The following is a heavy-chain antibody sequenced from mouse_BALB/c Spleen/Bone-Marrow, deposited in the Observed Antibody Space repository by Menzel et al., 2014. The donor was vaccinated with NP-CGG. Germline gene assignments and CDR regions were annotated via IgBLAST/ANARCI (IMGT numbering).Heavy chain of an antibody. Sequence: VQLQQSGAELVRPGALVKLSCKASGSNIKDYYMHWVKQRPEQGLEWIGWIDPENGNTIYDPKFQGKASITADTSSNTAYLQLSSLTSEDTAVYYCARWGNYYFDYWGQGTTLTVSS. V-gene: IGHV14-1*02. CDR2: IDPENGNT. CDR3: ARWGNYYFDY. CDR1: GSNIKDYY. J-gene: IGHJ2*01.